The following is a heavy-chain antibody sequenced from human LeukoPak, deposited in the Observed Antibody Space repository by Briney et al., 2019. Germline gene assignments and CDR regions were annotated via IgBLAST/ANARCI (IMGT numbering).Heavy chain of an antibody. CDR2: MSYSGST. CDR1: GYSISSGYY. CDR3: ARVKDPGGYYYYYYMDV. Sequence: SETLSLTCTVSGYSISSGYYWGWIRQPPGKGLEWVGSMSYSGSTYYNPSLKSRVTLSVYTSKNQFSLKLSSVTAADTAMYYCARVKDPGGYYYYYYMDVWGKGTTVTVSS. V-gene: IGHV4-38-2*02. J-gene: IGHJ6*03. D-gene: IGHD3-16*01.